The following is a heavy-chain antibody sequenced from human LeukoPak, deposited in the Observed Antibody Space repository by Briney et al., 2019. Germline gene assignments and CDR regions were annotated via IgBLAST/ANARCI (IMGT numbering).Heavy chain of an antibody. Sequence: ALVKVSCKASGYTFSSYAMNWVRQAPGQGLEWMGWINTNTGNPTYAQGFTGRFVFSLDTSVSTAYLQISSLKAEDTAVYYCARWIGGEYDSSGYYPVDYWGQGTLVTVSS. V-gene: IGHV7-4-1*02. D-gene: IGHD3-22*01. CDR2: INTNTGNP. CDR3: ARWIGGEYDSSGYYPVDY. CDR1: GYTFSSYA. J-gene: IGHJ4*02.